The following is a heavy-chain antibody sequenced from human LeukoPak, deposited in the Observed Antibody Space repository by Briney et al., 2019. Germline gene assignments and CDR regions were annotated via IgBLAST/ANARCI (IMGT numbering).Heavy chain of an antibody. Sequence: SETLSLTCTISGGSISSNSHYWGWVRQPPGKGLEWIGSIHYSGNTFYNPSLKSRVTISVDTSKKQFSLKLTSVTAADTAVYYCARTNVEMATTFDYWGQGTLVTVSS. CDR3: ARTNVEMATTFDY. V-gene: IGHV4-39*07. J-gene: IGHJ4*02. CDR1: GGSISSNSHY. CDR2: IHYSGNT. D-gene: IGHD5-24*01.